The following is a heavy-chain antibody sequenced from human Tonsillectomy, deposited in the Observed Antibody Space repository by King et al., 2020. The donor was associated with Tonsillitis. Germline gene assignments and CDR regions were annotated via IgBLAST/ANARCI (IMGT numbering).Heavy chain of an antibody. D-gene: IGHD5-18*01. CDR1: GGSISSGGYS. V-gene: IGHV4-30-2*01. Sequence: LQLQESGSGLVKPSQTLSLTCAVSGGSISSGGYSWSWIRQPPGKGLEWIGYIYHSGSTYYNPSLKSRVTISVDRSKNQFSLKLSSVTAADTAVYYCARVGGYSYGPRPASWFDPWGQGTLVTVSS. J-gene: IGHJ5*02. CDR2: IYHSGST. CDR3: ARVGGYSYGPRPASWFDP.